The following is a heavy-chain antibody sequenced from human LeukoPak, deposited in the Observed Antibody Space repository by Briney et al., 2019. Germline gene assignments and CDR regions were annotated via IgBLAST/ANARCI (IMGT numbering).Heavy chain of an antibody. Sequence: SETLSLTCAVYGGSFSGYYWSWIRQPPGKGLEWIGEINHSGSTNYNPSLKSRVTISVDTSKNQFSLKLSSVTAADTAVYYCARRVRGKAWDYWGQGTLVTVSS. J-gene: IGHJ4*02. CDR2: INHSGST. V-gene: IGHV4-34*01. D-gene: IGHD3-16*01. CDR3: ARRVRGKAWDY. CDR1: GGSFSGYY.